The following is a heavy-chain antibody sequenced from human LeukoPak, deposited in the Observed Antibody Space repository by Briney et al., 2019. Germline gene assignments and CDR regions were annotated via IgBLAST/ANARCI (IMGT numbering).Heavy chain of an antibody. J-gene: IGHJ4*02. D-gene: IGHD6-19*01. V-gene: IGHV1-8*01. CDR1: GYTFTSYD. Sequence: ASVKVSCKASGYTFTSYDINWVRQATGQGLEWMGRMNPNSGNTGYAQKFQGRVTMTRNTSISTAYMELSSLRSEDTAVYYCARPAVPSSGWSEEGFDYWGQGTLVTVSS. CDR3: ARPAVPSSGWSEEGFDY. CDR2: MNPNSGNT.